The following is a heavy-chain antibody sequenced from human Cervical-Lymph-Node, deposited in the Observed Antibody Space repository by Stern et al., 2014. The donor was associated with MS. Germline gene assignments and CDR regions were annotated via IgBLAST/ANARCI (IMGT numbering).Heavy chain of an antibody. CDR3: ARSRPRAFWSGYRYYYYGMDV. CDR1: GFTFSSYD. V-gene: IGHV3-13*01. J-gene: IGHJ6*02. D-gene: IGHD3-3*01. Sequence: EMQLVESGGGLVQPGGSLRLSCAASGFTFSSYDMHWVRQARGKGLEWVSVISAAGDTYYPGSVKGRFTISRENAKNSLYLQMNSLRAGDTAVYYCARSRPRAFWSGYRYYYYGMDVWGQGITVTVSS. CDR2: ISAAGDT.